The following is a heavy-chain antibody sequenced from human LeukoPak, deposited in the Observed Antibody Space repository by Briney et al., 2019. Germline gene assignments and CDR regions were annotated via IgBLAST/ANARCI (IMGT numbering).Heavy chain of an antibody. J-gene: IGHJ4*02. CDR3: AKDQSEVLQFDY. D-gene: IGHD1-1*01. CDR1: GFTFSSYA. V-gene: IGHV3-23*01. Sequence: GSLRLSCAASGFTFSSYAMSWVRQAPGKGLEWVSAISGSGGSTYYADSVKGRFTISRDNSKNTLYLQMNGLRAEDTAVYYCAKDQSEVLQFDYWGQGTLVTVSS. CDR2: ISGSGGST.